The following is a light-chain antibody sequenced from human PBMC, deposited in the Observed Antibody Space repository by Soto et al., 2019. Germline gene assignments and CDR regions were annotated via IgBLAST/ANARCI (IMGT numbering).Light chain of an antibody. CDR1: QSVSNY. CDR3: QQSYTTPLT. V-gene: IGKV1-39*01. CDR2: FAS. Sequence: IQMTQSPTSLSASVGDRVTITCRASQSVSNYLNWYQQKVGKAPQLLIYFASTLQKGVPSRFSGSGSGTDFTLTISSLQPEGFATYFCQQSYTTPLTFGGGTKVDIK. J-gene: IGKJ4*01.